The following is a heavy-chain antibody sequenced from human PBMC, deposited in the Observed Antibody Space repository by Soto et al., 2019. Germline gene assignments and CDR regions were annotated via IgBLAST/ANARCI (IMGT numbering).Heavy chain of an antibody. V-gene: IGHV3-48*01. Sequence: GGSLRLSCAASGFTFSSYTMNWVRQAPGKGLEWISHITHSSSAIYYADSVRGRFTVSRDNAKNSLYLQLNSLRAGDTAVYYCAASILVSRQYFDLWGRGTLVTVSS. J-gene: IGHJ2*01. CDR2: ITHSSSAI. CDR1: GFTFSSYT. D-gene: IGHD3-9*01. CDR3: AASILVSRQYFDL.